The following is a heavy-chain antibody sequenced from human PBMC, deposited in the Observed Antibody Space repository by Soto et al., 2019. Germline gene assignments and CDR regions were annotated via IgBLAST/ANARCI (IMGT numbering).Heavy chain of an antibody. CDR3: VRGSRTYYDFWSGPYYMDV. CDR1: GYTFTSYY. CDR2: INPSGGST. J-gene: IGHJ6*03. D-gene: IGHD3-3*01. Sequence: EASVKVSCKASGYTFTSYYMHRVRQAPGQGLEWMGIINPSGGSTSYAQKYQGRVTMTRNTSTSTDYMELSSLRSEDMAVYYCVRGSRTYYDFWSGPYYMDVWGKGTTVTVSS. V-gene: IGHV1-46*01.